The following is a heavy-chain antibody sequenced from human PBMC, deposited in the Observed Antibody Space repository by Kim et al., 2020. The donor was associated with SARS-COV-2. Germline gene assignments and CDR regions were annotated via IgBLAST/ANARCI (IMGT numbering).Heavy chain of an antibody. Sequence: GGSLRLSCAASGFTFSTYWMSWVRQAPGKGLEWVANLNQDGSAKYYMDPAKGRFSISRDNAKNPVFFQLNSLRAEDTAVYYCVRGIPSAWGQGTLVTVSS. CDR1: GFTFSTYW. CDR3: VRGIPSA. CDR2: LNQDGSAK. V-gene: IGHV3-7*03. D-gene: IGHD2-21*01. J-gene: IGHJ5*02.